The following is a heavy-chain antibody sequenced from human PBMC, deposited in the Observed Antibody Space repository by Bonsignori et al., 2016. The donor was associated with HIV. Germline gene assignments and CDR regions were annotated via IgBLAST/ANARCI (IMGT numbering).Heavy chain of an antibody. CDR3: ARAAYSSSWFLTDDAFDV. CDR2: IYYRGST. V-gene: IGHV4-30-4*01. J-gene: IGHJ3*01. D-gene: IGHD6-13*01. Sequence: WIRQPPGKGLEWIGNIYYRGSTYYNPSLKSRVTISLNTSKNLLSLKLTSVTAADTAVYYCARAAYSSSWFLTDDAFDVWGQGTMVTVSS.